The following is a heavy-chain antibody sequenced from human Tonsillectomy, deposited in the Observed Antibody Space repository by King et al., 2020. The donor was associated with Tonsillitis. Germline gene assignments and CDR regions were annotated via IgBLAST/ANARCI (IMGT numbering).Heavy chain of an antibody. Sequence: HVQLVQSGAEVKKPGSSVKVSCKASGDTFTTYAINWVRQAPGQGLEWMGGIIPVFGTANYAQKFQGRVTITADEFTSTAYMELSSLRSEDTAVYYCARGANWFDPWGQGTLVTVSS. CDR3: ARGANWFDP. CDR1: GDTFTTYA. J-gene: IGHJ5*02. CDR2: IIPVFGTA. V-gene: IGHV1-69*01.